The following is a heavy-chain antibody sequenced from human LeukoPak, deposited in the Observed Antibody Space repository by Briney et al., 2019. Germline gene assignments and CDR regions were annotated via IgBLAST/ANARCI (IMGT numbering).Heavy chain of an antibody. Sequence: SETLSLTCTVSGASISSYYWSWIRQPAGKGLEWIGRIYTSGSTNYNPSLKSRVTMSVDTSKNQSSLKLSSVTAADTAVYYCSREGGGDYYYYYMDVWDKGTTVTISS. CDR1: GASISSYY. J-gene: IGHJ6*03. V-gene: IGHV4-4*07. CDR3: SREGGGDYYYYYMDV. CDR2: IYTSGST.